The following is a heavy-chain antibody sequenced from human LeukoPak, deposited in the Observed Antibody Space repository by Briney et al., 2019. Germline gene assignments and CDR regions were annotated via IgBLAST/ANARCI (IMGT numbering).Heavy chain of an antibody. CDR2: IYPGDSDT. J-gene: IGHJ4*02. CDR1: GSTFTSYW. D-gene: IGHD6-6*01. V-gene: IGHV5-51*01. CDR3: ARQFEYSSSSEDY. Sequence: GGSLEISWKGSGSTFTSYWIGWVRRLPGKGLEWMGIIYPGDSDTRYSPSFQGQVTISADKSISTAYLQWSSLKASDTAMYYCARQFEYSSSSEDYWGQGTLVTVSS.